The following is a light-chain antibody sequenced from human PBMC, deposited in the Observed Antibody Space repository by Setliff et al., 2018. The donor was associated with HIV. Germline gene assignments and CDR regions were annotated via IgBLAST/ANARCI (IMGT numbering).Light chain of an antibody. Sequence: QSVLTQPPSVSGAPGQRVTISCTGTSSDVGGYNYVSWYQQHPDKAPKLIIYDVSKRPSGVPDRFSGSKSGNTASLTISGLQAEDEVDYYCCSYAGTYTSLYVFGTGTKVTVL. V-gene: IGLV2-11*01. J-gene: IGLJ1*01. CDR2: DVS. CDR1: SSDVGGYNY. CDR3: CSYAGTYTSLYV.